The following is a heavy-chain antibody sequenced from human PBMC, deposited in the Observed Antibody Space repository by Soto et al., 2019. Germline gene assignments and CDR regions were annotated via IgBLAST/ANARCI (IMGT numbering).Heavy chain of an antibody. Sequence: QVHLLLQSVAEVKKPGSSVKVACKASGGNPSNSAISWVRQAPGQGLEWMGGIIPVFGIISHAQNFQGRVTITADESTSTAYMELSSLRSEDTDVYFCAGGRIVVAGSSAYYSMDVWCQGTTVTVSS. CDR3: AGGRIVVAGSSAYYSMDV. CDR2: IIPVFGII. D-gene: IGHD6-19*01. V-gene: IGHV1-69*01. J-gene: IGHJ6*02. CDR1: GGNPSNSA.